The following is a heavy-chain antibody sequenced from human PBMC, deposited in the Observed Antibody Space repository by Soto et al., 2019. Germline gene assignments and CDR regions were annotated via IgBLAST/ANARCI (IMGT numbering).Heavy chain of an antibody. CDR2: ISYDGSNK. CDR1: GFTFSSYA. V-gene: IGHV3-30-3*01. CDR3: AKDSNYDFWSGYWFDP. Sequence: GGSLRLSCAASGFTFSSYAMHWVHQAPGKGLEWVAVISYDGSNKYYADSVKGRFTISRDNSKNTLYLQMNSLRAEDTAVYYCAKDSNYDFWSGYWFDPWGQGTLVTVSS. D-gene: IGHD3-3*01. J-gene: IGHJ5*02.